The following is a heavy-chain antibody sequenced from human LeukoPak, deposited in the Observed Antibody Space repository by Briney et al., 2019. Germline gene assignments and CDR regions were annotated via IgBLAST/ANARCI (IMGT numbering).Heavy chain of an antibody. V-gene: IGHV1-18*01. D-gene: IGHD5-18*01. CDR2: ISAYNGNT. Sequence: ASVKVSCKASGYTFTSYGISWVRQAPGQGLEWMGWISAYNGNTNYAQKLQGRVTMTTDTSTSTAYMELRSLRSDDTAVYYCAKPPPGYSYGYYYYYMDVWGKGTRVTVPS. CDR1: GYTFTSYG. CDR3: AKPPPGYSYGYYYYYMDV. J-gene: IGHJ6*03.